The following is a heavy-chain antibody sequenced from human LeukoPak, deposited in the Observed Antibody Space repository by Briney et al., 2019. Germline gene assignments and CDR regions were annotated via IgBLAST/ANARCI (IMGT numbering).Heavy chain of an antibody. CDR2: ISWNSGSI. V-gene: IGHV3-9*01. CDR1: GFTFDDYA. CDR3: ARGSGTHSYYYGMDV. D-gene: IGHD1-1*01. Sequence: GGSLRLSCAASGFTFDDYAMHWVRHAPGKGLEWVSGISWNSGSIGYADSVKGRFTIPRDNAKNSLYLQMNSLGAEDTALYHCARGSGTHSYYYGMDVWGQGTTVTVSS. J-gene: IGHJ6*02.